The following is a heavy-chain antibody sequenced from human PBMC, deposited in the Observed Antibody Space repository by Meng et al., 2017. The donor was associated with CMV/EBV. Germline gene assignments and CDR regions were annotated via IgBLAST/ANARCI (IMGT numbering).Heavy chain of an antibody. CDR2: INPGNGNT. D-gene: IGHD3-10*01. V-gene: IGHV1-3*01. J-gene: IGHJ4*02. CDR1: GYTFPSYN. CDR3: ARDRGDS. Sequence: SVKVSCKASGYTFPSYNMHWVRQAPGQRPEWMGLINPGNGNTKYSQKFQGRVTITRDTSASIAYMELSSLRSEDTAAYYCARDRGDSWGQGTLVTVSS.